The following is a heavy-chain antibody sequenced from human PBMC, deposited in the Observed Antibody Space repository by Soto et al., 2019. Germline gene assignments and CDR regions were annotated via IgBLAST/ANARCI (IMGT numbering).Heavy chain of an antibody. Sequence: VKVSCKASGYTFTGYYMHWVRQAPGQGLEWMGWINPNSGGTNYAQKFQGWVTMTRDTSISTAYMELSRLRSDDTAVYYCARGLGIAAAGTIDYWGQGTLVTVSS. CDR3: ARGLGIAAAGTIDY. V-gene: IGHV1-2*04. CDR1: GYTFTGYY. D-gene: IGHD6-13*01. J-gene: IGHJ4*02. CDR2: INPNSGGT.